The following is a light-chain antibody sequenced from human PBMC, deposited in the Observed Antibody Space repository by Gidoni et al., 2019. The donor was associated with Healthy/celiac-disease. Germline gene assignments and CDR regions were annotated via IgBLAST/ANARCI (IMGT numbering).Light chain of an antibody. Sequence: DIVMTQSPDSLAVSLGERATINCKSSQSVLYSSNNKEYLAWYQQKPGQAPKLLIYWASTRESGVSDRFSGSGSGTDFTLTISSLQAEDVAVYYCQQYYSTPPTFGQGTKLEIK. CDR3: QQYYSTPPT. CDR2: WAS. J-gene: IGKJ2*01. V-gene: IGKV4-1*01. CDR1: QSVLYSSNNKEY.